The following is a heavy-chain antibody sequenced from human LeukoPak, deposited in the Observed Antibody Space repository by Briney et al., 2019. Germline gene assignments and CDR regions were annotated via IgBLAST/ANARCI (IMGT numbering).Heavy chain of an antibody. CDR1: GFTFSTYA. CDR3: VKPPRGSIGYWGG. Sequence: GGSLRLSCTASGFTFSTYAMSWVRQAPGKGLEWVSTMSDSGGTTYYADSVKGRFTISRDNSKNTLYLQMDSLRAEDTAVYYCVKPPRGSIGYWGGWGQGTLVTVSS. V-gene: IGHV3-23*01. CDR2: MSDSGGTT. D-gene: IGHD5-18*01. J-gene: IGHJ4*02.